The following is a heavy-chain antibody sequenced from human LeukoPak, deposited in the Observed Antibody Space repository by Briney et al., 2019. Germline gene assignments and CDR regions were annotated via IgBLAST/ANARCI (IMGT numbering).Heavy chain of an antibody. J-gene: IGHJ4*02. D-gene: IGHD4/OR15-4a*01. Sequence: GGSLRLSCAASGFTFRNAWMSWVRQAPGKGLEWVGRSKSKSDGGTTEYAAPVKGRFSIARDDSKKTLFLQMNSLKTEDTAVYYCTTDMADYGYTYEQGDYWGQGTLVTVSS. V-gene: IGHV3-15*01. CDR1: GFTFRNAW. CDR3: TTDMADYGYTYEQGDY. CDR2: SKSKSDGGTT.